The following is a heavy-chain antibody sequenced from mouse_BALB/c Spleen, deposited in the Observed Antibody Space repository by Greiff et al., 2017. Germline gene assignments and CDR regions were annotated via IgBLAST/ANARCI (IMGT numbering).Heavy chain of an antibody. CDR1: GYTFTSYW. J-gene: IGHJ3*01. CDR2: IYPGHSDT. Sequence: VQLKESGTVLARPGASVKMSCKASGYTFTSYWMHWVKQRPGQGLEWIGAIYPGHSDTSYNQKFKGKAKLTAVTSTSTAYLELSSLTNEDSAVYYCTKSTGAWFAYWGQGTLVTVSA. D-gene: IGHD2-1*01. V-gene: IGHV1-5*01. CDR3: TKSTGAWFAY.